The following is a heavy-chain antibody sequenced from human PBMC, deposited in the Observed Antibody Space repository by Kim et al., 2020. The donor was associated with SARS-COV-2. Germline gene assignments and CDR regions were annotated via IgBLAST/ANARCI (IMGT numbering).Heavy chain of an antibody. CDR2: MNERGSER. CDR3: ARDDGYSSYGV. D-gene: IGHD5-12*01. CDR1: GFSFSDYW. V-gene: IGHV3-7*01. J-gene: IGHJ4*01. Sequence: GGSLRLSCAASGFSFSDYWMTWVRQAPGKGLEWVANMNERGSERNCLDSLKGRCSISRDNAKDSVYLQINGLRAEDTAVYYCARDDGYSSYGVWGQGTLVIVSS.